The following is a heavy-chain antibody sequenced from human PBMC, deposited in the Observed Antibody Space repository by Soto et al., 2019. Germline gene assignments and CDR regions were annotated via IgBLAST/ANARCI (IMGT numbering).Heavy chain of an antibody. J-gene: IGHJ4*02. V-gene: IGHV4-39*02. Sequence: QLQLQESGPGLVKPSETLSLTCTVSGGSISSSSYYWGWIHQPPGKGLEWIGSIYYSGNTYYTPSLKSRVTISVDTYKNQFSLKLSSVTAADTAVYYCAREGGRYCTGGSCQVDYWGQGTLVTVSS. CDR3: AREGGRYCTGGSCQVDY. D-gene: IGHD2-15*01. CDR2: IYYSGNT. CDR1: GGSISSSSYY.